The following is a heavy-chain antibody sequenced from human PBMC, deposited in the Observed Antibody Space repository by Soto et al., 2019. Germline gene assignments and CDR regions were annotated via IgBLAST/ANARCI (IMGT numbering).Heavy chain of an antibody. D-gene: IGHD6-19*01. CDR2: IWYDGSNK. V-gene: IGHV3-33*01. CDR3: ARGGRGWYTDFQH. CDR1: GFTFSRYD. Sequence: ESGGGVVQPGRSLRLSCAASGFTFSRYDMHWVRQAPGKGLEWVAVIWYDGSNKYYADSVKGRFTISRDNSKNTLYVQMNSLRVEDTAVYYCARGGRGWYTDFQHWGQGDLVNVSS. J-gene: IGHJ1*01.